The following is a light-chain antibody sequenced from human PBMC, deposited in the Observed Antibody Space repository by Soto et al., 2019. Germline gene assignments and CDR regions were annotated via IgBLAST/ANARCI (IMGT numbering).Light chain of an antibody. CDR1: QSVRSSF. Sequence: EIVLTQSPGTLSLSPGERATLSCRASQSVRSSFLAWYQQKPGQAPRLLIYGASSRATGIPDRFSGSESGTDFTLTSSRLAPEDFAVYYCQQYGSSPRTFGQGTKVEIK. CDR2: GAS. CDR3: QQYGSSPRT. V-gene: IGKV3-20*01. J-gene: IGKJ1*01.